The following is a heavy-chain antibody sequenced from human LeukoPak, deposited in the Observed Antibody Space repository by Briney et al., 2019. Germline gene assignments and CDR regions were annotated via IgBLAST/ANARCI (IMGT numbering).Heavy chain of an antibody. CDR2: MYTSGST. V-gene: IGHV4-61*02. Sequence: SETLSLTCNVSGDSISKSRHFWAWIRQSPGRGLEWIGRMYTSGSTNYNPSLKSRVTISVDTSKNQFSLKLSSVTAADTAVYYCARDRENIVLVPGAKRKTWYFDYWGQGTLVTVSS. J-gene: IGHJ4*02. CDR1: GDSISKSRHF. CDR3: ARDRENIVLVPGAKRKTWYFDY. D-gene: IGHD2-2*01.